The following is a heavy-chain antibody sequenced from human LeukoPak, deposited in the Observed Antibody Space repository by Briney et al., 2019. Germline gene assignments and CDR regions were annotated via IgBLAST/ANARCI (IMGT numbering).Heavy chain of an antibody. CDR1: GFPFSSHA. CDR3: VREAGYCAPVCVKTNWFDP. J-gene: IGHJ5*02. V-gene: IGHV3-23*01. CDR2: ISNGKT. Sequence: GGSLRLSCAASGFPFSSHAMSWFRQPPGKGLEWVAAISNGKTYYADSVRGRFAISRDDSTNTVYLHMNRLRDEDTALYHCVREAGYCAPVCVKTNWFDPWGQGTLVTVSS. D-gene: IGHD2-15*01.